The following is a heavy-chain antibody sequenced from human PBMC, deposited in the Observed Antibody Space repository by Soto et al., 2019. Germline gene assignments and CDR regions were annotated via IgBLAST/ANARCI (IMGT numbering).Heavy chain of an antibody. D-gene: IGHD6-19*01. Sequence: QVQLVQSGAEVKKPGSSVKVSCKVSGGTFSNYAIDWVRLAPGHGLEWMGGIVPIFGTTYYTQKFQGRATIIADDSTTTAYLGMSSLRSEDTAIYYCARVEAVAGLYNYHGLDVWGQGTAVNVSS. V-gene: IGHV1-69*12. CDR3: ARVEAVAGLYNYHGLDV. J-gene: IGHJ6*02. CDR1: GGTFSNYA. CDR2: IVPIFGTT.